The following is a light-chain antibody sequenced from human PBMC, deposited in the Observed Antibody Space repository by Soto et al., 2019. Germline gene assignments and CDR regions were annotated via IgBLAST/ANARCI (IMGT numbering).Light chain of an antibody. V-gene: IGLV3-1*01. CDR2: QDN. CDR3: QAWDSDTVV. J-gene: IGLJ2*01. CDR1: KLGEKY. Sequence: SYELTQPPSVSVPPGQTASITCSGDKLGEKYACWYQQKPGQSPLLVIYQDNKRPSGIPERFSGSNSGNTATLTISGTQAMDEADYYCQAWDSDTVVFGGGTKLTVL.